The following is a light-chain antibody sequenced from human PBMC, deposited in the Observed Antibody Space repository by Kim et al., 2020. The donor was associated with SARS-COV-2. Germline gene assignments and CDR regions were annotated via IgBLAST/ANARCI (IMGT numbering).Light chain of an antibody. V-gene: IGKV2-24*01. CDR2: KIS. CDR3: MQATQFPYT. Sequence: PPASTACPTSQTLVHWDVNTYLNWLQPSPGQPPRLLIYKISNRFSGVPDRFSGSGAGPDFTLRISRVKAEDVVVYYCMQATQFPYTLGHGTKLQI. J-gene: IGKJ2*01. CDR1: QTLVHWDVNTY.